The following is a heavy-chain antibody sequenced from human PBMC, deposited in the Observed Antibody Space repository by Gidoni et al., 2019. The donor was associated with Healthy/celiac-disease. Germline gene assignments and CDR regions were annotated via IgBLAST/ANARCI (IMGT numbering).Heavy chain of an antibody. Sequence: EVQLVQSGAEVKKPGESLRISCKGSGYSFTSYWISWVRQMPGKGLEWMGRIDPSDSYTNYSPSFQGHVTISADKSISTAYLQWSSLKASDTAMYYCARRLGYNWNSNDAFDIWGQGTMVTVSS. CDR2: IDPSDSYT. J-gene: IGHJ3*02. CDR1: GYSFTSYW. V-gene: IGHV5-10-1*03. D-gene: IGHD1-7*01. CDR3: ARRLGYNWNSNDAFDI.